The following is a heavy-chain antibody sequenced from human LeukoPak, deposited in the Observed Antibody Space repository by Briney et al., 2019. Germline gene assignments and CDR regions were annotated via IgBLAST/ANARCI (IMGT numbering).Heavy chain of an antibody. CDR2: INHSGRT. V-gene: IGHV4-34*01. J-gene: IGHJ4*02. D-gene: IGHD5-18*01. CDR1: GGSFSGYY. CDR3: ARGGATPMVFPY. Sequence: PSETLSLTCAVYGGSFSGYYWSWIRQPSGKGLEWIGEINHSGRTNYNPSLKSRVTISVDTSKNQFSLILSSVTAADTAVYFCARGGATPMVFPYWGQGTLVTVSS.